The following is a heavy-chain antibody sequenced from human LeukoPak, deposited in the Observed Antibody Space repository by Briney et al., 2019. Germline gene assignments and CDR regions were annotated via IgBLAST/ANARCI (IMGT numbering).Heavy chain of an antibody. J-gene: IGHJ4*02. CDR1: GGSLSSGGYY. CDR3: MRVPDIL. Sequence: SETLSLTCTVSGGSLSSGGYYWGWIRQPPGKGLEWIGSIYYSGSTYYNPSLKSRVTISVDTSKNQFSLRLSSVTAADTAVYYCMRVPDILWGQGTLVTVSS. V-gene: IGHV4-39*07. D-gene: IGHD1-14*01. CDR2: IYYSGST.